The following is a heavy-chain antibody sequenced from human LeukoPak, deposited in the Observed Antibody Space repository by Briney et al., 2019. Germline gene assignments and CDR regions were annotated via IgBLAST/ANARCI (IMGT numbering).Heavy chain of an antibody. V-gene: IGHV1-69*13. Sequence: SVKVSCKASGGTFSSYAISWVRQAPGQGLEWMGGIIPIFGTANYAQKFRGRVTITADESTSTAYMELSSLRSEDTAVYYCARVTDYYDSSGYFDYWGQGTLVTVSS. CDR2: IIPIFGTA. J-gene: IGHJ4*02. D-gene: IGHD3-22*01. CDR3: ARVTDYYDSSGYFDY. CDR1: GGTFSSYA.